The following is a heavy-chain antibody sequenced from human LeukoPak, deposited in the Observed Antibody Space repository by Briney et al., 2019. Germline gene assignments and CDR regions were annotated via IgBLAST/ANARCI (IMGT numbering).Heavy chain of an antibody. J-gene: IGHJ4*02. Sequence: SETLSLTCTVSGGSISSYYWSWIQQPPGKGLEWIGYIYYSGSTNYNPSLKSRVTISVDTSKNQFSLKLSSVTAADTAVYYCARNRFGVVGGYFDYWGQGTLVTVSS. V-gene: IGHV4-59*08. CDR2: IYYSGST. D-gene: IGHD3-3*01. CDR1: GGSISSYY. CDR3: ARNRFGVVGGYFDY.